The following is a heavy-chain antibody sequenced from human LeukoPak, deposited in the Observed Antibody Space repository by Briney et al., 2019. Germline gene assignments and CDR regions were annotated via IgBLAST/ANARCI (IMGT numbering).Heavy chain of an antibody. D-gene: IGHD6-13*01. CDR2: IKQDGSEK. J-gene: IGHJ4*02. Sequence: GGSLRLSCAASGFTSSSYWMSWVRQAPGKGLEWVANIKQDGSEKYYVDSVKGRFTISRDNAKNSLYLQMNSLRAEDTAVYYCARGRIGGSSWYGYFDYWGQGTLVTVSS. CDR1: GFTSSSYW. CDR3: ARGRIGGSSWYGYFDY. V-gene: IGHV3-7*01.